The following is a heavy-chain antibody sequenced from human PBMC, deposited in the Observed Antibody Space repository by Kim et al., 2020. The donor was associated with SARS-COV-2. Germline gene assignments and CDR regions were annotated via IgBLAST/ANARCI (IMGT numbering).Heavy chain of an antibody. J-gene: IGHJ3*02. V-gene: IGHV3-21*01. Sequence: SVKGRFTISRDNAKNSLYLQMNSLRAEDTAVYYCARDRKYGDYELDAFDIWGQGTMVTVSS. D-gene: IGHD4-17*01. CDR3: ARDRKYGDYELDAFDI.